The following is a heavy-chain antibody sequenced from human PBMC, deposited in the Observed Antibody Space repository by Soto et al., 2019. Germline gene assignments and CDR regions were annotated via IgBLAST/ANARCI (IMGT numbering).Heavy chain of an antibody. Sequence: ASVKVSCKPSGYTLNTYYLHWVRQAPGQGLEWMGIIHPSGGGSTYAQKFLGRVTMTRDTSTSTVFMELSSLRSADTAVYYCARGGHIAVVTASFDSWGQGTLVTSPQ. J-gene: IGHJ4*02. CDR3: ARGGHIAVVTASFDS. CDR2: IHPSGGGS. V-gene: IGHV1-46*02. CDR1: GYTLNTYY. D-gene: IGHD2-21*02.